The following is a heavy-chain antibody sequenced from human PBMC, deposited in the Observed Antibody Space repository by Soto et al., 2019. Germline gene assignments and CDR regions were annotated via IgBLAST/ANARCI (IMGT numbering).Heavy chain of an antibody. D-gene: IGHD3-22*01. CDR1: GGSISRYY. CDR3: ASDYESSGLDY. Sequence: QVQLQESGPGLVKPSETLSLTCTVSGGSISRYYWSWIRQPPGKGLEWIGYIYYSGSTIYTPSLTSRFPISVDTPKNQSSLKLSSVTAADTAVYYWASDYESSGLDYWGQGTMVTVSS. V-gene: IGHV4-59*01. J-gene: IGHJ4*02. CDR2: IYYSGST.